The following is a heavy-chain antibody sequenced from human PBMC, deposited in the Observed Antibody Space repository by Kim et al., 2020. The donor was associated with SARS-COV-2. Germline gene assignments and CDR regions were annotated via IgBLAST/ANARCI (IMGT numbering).Heavy chain of an antibody. CDR1: GFSLSSYW. J-gene: IGHJ6*02. Sequence: GGSLRLSCAASGFSLSSYWMSWVRQAPGKGLEWVANIKQDGSEKYYVDSLKGRFTISRDNTKNSLYLQMNSLRAEDTAVYYCARDFMDVWGQGTTVTVSS. CDR3: ARDFMDV. CDR2: IKQDGSEK. V-gene: IGHV3-7*01.